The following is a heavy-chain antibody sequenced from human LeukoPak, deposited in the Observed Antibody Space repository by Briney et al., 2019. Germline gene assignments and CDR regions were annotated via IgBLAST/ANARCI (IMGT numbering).Heavy chain of an antibody. CDR1: GFTFSNAW. J-gene: IGHJ5*02. CDR3: ARARGYRNWFDP. Sequence: GGSLRLSCAASGFTFSNAWMSWVRQAPGKGLEWVSSISSSSSYIYYADSVKGRFTISRDNAKNSLYLQMNSLRAEDTAVYYCARARGYRNWFDPWGQGTLVTVSS. CDR2: ISSSSSYI. D-gene: IGHD5-18*01. V-gene: IGHV3-21*01.